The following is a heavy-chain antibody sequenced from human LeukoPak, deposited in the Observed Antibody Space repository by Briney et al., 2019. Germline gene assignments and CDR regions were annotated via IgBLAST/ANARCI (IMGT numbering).Heavy chain of an antibody. CDR3: AREKSYYDSSGYYFA. J-gene: IGHJ5*02. CDR1: GYTFTGYY. Sequence: GASVKVSCKASGYTFTGYYMHWVRQAPGQGLEWMGWINPHRGGTNYALQFQGRVTMTRDTSISTVYMEVGRLRSDDTAVYYCAREKSYYDSSGYYFAWGQGTLVTVSS. D-gene: IGHD3-22*01. CDR2: INPHRGGT. V-gene: IGHV1-2*02.